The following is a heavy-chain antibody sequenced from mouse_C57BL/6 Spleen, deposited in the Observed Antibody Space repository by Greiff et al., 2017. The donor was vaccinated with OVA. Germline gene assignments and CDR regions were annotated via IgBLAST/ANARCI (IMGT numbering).Heavy chain of an antibody. CDR3: RHERLKDYYAMDY. Sequence: QVQLKESGAELVRPGASVTLSCKASGYTFTDYEMHWVKQTPVHGLEWIGAIDPETGGTAYNQKFKGKAILTADKSSSTAYMELRSLTSEDSAVYYCRHERLKDYYAMDYWGQGTSVTVSS. CDR1: GYTFTDYE. J-gene: IGHJ4*01. D-gene: IGHD1-3*01. CDR2: IDPETGGT. V-gene: IGHV1-15*01.